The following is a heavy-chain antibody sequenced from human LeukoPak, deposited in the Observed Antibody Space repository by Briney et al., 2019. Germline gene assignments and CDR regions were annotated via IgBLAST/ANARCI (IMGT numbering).Heavy chain of an antibody. CDR2: INHSGST. D-gene: IGHD2-2*01. CDR3: ARGQFLGSRVPAAMRRAYYYYGMDV. J-gene: IGHJ6*04. Sequence: KPSETLSLTCAVYGGSFSGYYWSWIRQPPGKGLEWIGEINHSGSTNYNPSLKSRVTISVDTSKNQFSLKLSSVTAADTAVYCCARGQFLGSRVPAAMRRAYYYYGMDVWGKGTTVTVSS. V-gene: IGHV4-34*01. CDR1: GGSFSGYY.